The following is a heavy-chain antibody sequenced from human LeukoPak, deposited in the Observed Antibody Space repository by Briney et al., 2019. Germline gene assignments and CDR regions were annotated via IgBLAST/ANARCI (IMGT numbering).Heavy chain of an antibody. V-gene: IGHV3-23*01. J-gene: IGHJ4*02. CDR2: ISADGGRT. CDR1: RFTFSSYT. Sequence: PGGSLRLSCAASRFTFSSYTMSWVRQAPGKGLEWVSSISADGGRTIYTDSVKGRFTISRDNSRNILYLYMNSLRVDDTAVYYCAPIGGWGSYPLDFWGQGPLVTVSS. CDR3: APIGGWGSYPLDF. D-gene: IGHD3-16*01.